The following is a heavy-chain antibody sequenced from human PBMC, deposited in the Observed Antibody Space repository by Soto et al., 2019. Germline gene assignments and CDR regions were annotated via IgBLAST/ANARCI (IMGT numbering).Heavy chain of an antibody. Sequence: SVKFSCKASGGTFSSYAIIWVRQAPGQGLEWMGGIIPIFGTANYAQKFQGRVTITADKSTSTAYMELSSLRSEDTAVYYCARDPRHYDILTGYSSWGQGTLVTVSS. CDR3: ARDPRHYDILTGYSS. CDR2: IIPIFGTA. V-gene: IGHV1-69*06. CDR1: GGTFSSYA. D-gene: IGHD3-9*01. J-gene: IGHJ4*02.